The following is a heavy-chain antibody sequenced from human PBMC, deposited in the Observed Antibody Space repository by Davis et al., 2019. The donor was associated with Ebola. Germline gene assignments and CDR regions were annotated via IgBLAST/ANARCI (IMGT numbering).Heavy chain of an antibody. CDR2: INPHNGNT. Sequence: ASVKASCKASGYTFTNYGITWVRQAPGQGLEWMGWINPHNGNTNYAQNVQGRVIMTSDTATTTAYMEVGSLRSDDTAVYYCARGTSLARNFDYWGQGTLVTVSS. CDR3: ARGTSLARNFDY. V-gene: IGHV1-18*04. D-gene: IGHD3-3*02. J-gene: IGHJ4*02. CDR1: GYTFTNYG.